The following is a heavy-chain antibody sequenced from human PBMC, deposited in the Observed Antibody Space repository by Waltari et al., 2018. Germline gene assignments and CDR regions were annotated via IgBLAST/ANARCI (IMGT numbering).Heavy chain of an antibody. Sequence: EVQLVESGGGLVKPGESLRLSCAAYGFTFSTYGINWVRQAPGKGLGWVSFISGGGSYIDYLDSVKGPFTISRDNDKNSLYLQMDSLTADDTAVYYCVRALTTPNDFWGQGTLVTVSS. CDR3: VRALTTPNDF. CDR2: ISGGGSYI. D-gene: IGHD1-1*01. J-gene: IGHJ4*02. V-gene: IGHV3-21*03. CDR1: GFTFSTYG.